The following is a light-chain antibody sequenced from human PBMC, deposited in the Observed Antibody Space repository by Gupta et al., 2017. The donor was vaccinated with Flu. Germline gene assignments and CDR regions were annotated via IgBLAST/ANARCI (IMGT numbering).Light chain of an antibody. CDR1: ESLVYSDGDSY. Sequence: EAVLTQSPLSLPVTLGQPASISCRASESLVYSDGDSYVRWFHQRPGQSPRLLIYKASNRDSGVPDRISGSGSGTDFTLTISRLEAEDFGVYYCMHSTRSPGTLGQGTKVE. V-gene: IGKV2-30*01. CDR2: KAS. CDR3: MHSTRSPGT. J-gene: IGKJ1*01.